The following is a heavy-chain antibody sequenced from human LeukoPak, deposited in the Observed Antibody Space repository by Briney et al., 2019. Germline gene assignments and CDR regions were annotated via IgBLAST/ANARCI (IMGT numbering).Heavy chain of an antibody. D-gene: IGHD2-15*01. CDR2: ISSSSSYI. CDR3: ARDPLPYCSGGSCDQMGY. Sequence: GGSLRLSCAASGFTFSSYSMNWVRQAPGKGLEWVSSISSSSSYIYYADSVKGRFTISRDNAKNSLYLQMNSLRAEDTAVYYCARDPLPYCSGGSCDQMGYWGQGTLVTVSS. J-gene: IGHJ4*02. V-gene: IGHV3-21*01. CDR1: GFTFSSYS.